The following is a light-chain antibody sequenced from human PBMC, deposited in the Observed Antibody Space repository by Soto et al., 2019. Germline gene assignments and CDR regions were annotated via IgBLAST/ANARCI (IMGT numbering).Light chain of an antibody. CDR2: SIS. CDR1: QDIGPD. J-gene: IGKJ2*01. V-gene: IGKV1-6*01. Sequence: AIQMTQSPSSLSASIGDRVNITCLASQDIGPDLGWYQQKPGKAPKLLIYSISTLESGVPSRFSGSGSGTYFSLTISSLQPEDFATYYCLQHADYPFTFGQGTKVEIK. CDR3: LQHADYPFT.